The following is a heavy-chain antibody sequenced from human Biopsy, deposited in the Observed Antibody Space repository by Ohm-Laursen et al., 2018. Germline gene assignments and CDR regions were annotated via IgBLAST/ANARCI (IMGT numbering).Heavy chain of an antibody. CDR2: ISGSGVTK. D-gene: IGHD3-10*01. J-gene: IGHJ4*02. CDR3: ATDGAGSYNEN. V-gene: IGHV3-11*01. Sequence: SLRLSCAASGFTFGDYYMSWICQAPGKGLAWLSYISGSGVTKMYADSVKGRLTVTRDNTKNSLFLEMNSLTVEDTAVYYCATDGAGSYNENWGQGTLVTVSS. CDR1: GFTFGDYY.